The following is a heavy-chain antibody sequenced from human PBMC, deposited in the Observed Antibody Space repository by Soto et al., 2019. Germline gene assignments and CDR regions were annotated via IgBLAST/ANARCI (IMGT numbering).Heavy chain of an antibody. CDR2: FVVGSGNT. CDR3: GSTNYNPPLNSRVTISVDTSKNQYSLKLSSVTAADTAVYYCARRSSSFDYDFWSGYPGYYHYYMAV. Sequence: SVKVSCKASGFTFTSSAVQWVRQARGQRLEWIGWFVVGSGNTNYAQKFQERVTITRDMSTSTAYMELSSLRSEDTAVYYCGSTNYNPPLNSRVTISVDTSKNQYSLKLSSVTAADTAVYYCARRSSSFDYDFWSGYPGYYHYYMAVWGKRTKVTVSS. D-gene: IGHD3-10*01. CDR1: GFTFTSSA. J-gene: IGHJ6*03. V-gene: IGHV1-58*01.